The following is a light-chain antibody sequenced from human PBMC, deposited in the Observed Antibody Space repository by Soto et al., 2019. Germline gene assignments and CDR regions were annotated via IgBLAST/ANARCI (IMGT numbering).Light chain of an antibody. Sequence: DIQMTQSPSTLSASVGDTASITCRASQSITNGLAWYQQKPGKAPKLLIYDASNLESGVPSRFSGSGSGTEFTLTISSLQPDDFATYYFQEYHGYSWTFGQGTKVEIK. CDR2: DAS. V-gene: IGKV1-5*01. CDR1: QSITNG. CDR3: QEYHGYSWT. J-gene: IGKJ1*01.